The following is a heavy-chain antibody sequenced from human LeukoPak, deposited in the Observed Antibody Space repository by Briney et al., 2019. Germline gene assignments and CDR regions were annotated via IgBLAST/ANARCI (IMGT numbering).Heavy chain of an antibody. Sequence: GGSLRLSCAASGFTFSSYWMHWVRQAPGKGLVWVSRINTDGSSTSYADSVKGRFTISRDNAKNTLYLQMNSLRAEDTAVYYCAKSDCSSDGCKLLNYWGQGTLVTGSS. D-gene: IGHD5-24*01. CDR2: INTDGSST. CDR3: AKSDCSSDGCKLLNY. J-gene: IGHJ4*02. CDR1: GFTFSSYW. V-gene: IGHV3-74*01.